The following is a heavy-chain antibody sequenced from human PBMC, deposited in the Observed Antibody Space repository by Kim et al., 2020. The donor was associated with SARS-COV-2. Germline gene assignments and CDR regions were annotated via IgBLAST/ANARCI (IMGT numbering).Heavy chain of an antibody. CDR3: AREGAVAGFDY. V-gene: IGHV4-59*01. J-gene: IGHJ4*02. Sequence: TNYNPSLKSRVTISVDTSKNQFPLKLGSVTAADTAVYYCAREGAVAGFDYWGQGTLVTVSS. CDR2: T. D-gene: IGHD6-19*01.